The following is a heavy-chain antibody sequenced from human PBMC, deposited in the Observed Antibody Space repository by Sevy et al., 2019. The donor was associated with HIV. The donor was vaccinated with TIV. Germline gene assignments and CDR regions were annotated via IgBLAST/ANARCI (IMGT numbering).Heavy chain of an antibody. J-gene: IGHJ4*02. CDR1: AGSISSYF. V-gene: IGHV4-59*01. D-gene: IGHD1-1*01. Sequence: SETLSLTCSVSAGSISSYFWTWVRQSPGKGLEWIGNIYFTGNTDYSPSLKSRVTLSLDTSKSQFSLTLKSVTAADTAIYFCARDSTTRPRVLDYWGQRTLVTVSS. CDR3: ARDSTTRPRVLDY. CDR2: IYFTGNT.